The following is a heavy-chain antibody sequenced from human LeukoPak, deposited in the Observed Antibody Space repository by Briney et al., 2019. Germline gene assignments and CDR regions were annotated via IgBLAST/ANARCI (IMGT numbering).Heavy chain of an antibody. D-gene: IGHD2-15*01. CDR1: GGSISSYY. J-gene: IGHJ4*02. CDR3: ARGGWSLDY. Sequence: SETLSLTCTVSGGSISSYYWSWIRQPPGKGLEWIGYIYYSGSTTYNPSLNSRVTISVDTSNNQFSLKLSSVTAVDTAVYYCARGGWSLDYWGQGTLVTVSS. V-gene: IGHV4-59*01. CDR2: IYYSGST.